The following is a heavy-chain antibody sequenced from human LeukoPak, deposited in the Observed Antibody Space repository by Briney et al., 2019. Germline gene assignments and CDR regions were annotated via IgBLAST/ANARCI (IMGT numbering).Heavy chain of an antibody. CDR1: GYTFTGYY. CDR2: ISGYNGNT. J-gene: IGHJ4*02. CDR3: ARDAPYSSSWYVPFDY. V-gene: IGHV1-18*04. D-gene: IGHD6-13*01. Sequence: ASVKVSCKASGYTFTGYYMHWVRQAPGQGLEWMGWISGYNGNTNYAQNLQGRVTMTTDTSTSTAYMELRSLTSDDTALYYCARDAPYSSSWYVPFDYWGQGTLVTVSS.